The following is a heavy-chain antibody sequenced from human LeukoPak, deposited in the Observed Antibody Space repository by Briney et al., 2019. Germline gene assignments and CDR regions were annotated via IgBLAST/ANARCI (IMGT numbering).Heavy chain of an antibody. Sequence: SVKVSCKASGGTFSSYAISWVRQAPGQGLEWMGRIIPILGIANYAQKFQGRVTITADKSTSTAYMELSSLRSEDTAVYYCARERADGLDAFDIWGQGTMVTVSS. CDR1: GGTFSSYA. CDR3: ARERADGLDAFDI. D-gene: IGHD3/OR15-3a*01. CDR2: IIPILGIA. V-gene: IGHV1-69*04. J-gene: IGHJ3*02.